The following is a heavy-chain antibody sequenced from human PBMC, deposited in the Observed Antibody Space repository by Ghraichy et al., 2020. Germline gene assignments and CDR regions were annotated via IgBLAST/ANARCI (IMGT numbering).Heavy chain of an antibody. CDR3: ARGRRRFDP. Sequence: ESLNISCAASGFNFNIYWMSWVRQAPGKGLEWVANIKDDGSDKNYVDSVRGRFTISRDNAGKSVSLQMNSLRAEDTAVYYCARGRRRFDPWGQGTLVIVSS. D-gene: IGHD5-24*01. V-gene: IGHV3-7*01. CDR2: IKDDGSDK. J-gene: IGHJ5*02. CDR1: GFNFNIYW.